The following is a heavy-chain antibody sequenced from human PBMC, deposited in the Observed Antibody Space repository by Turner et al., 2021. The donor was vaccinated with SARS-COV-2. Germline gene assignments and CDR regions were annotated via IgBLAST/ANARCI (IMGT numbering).Heavy chain of an antibody. V-gene: IGHV3-23*01. D-gene: IGHD2-15*01. CDR2: ISGSGGST. CDR1: GFTFSSYA. CDR3: AKDLGGYFYY. J-gene: IGHJ4*02. Sequence: EVQLLESGGGLVQPGGSLSLSCAASGFTFSSYAMSGVRQAPGKGLEWVSAISGSGGSTYYADSVKGRFTISRDKSKNTLYLQMNSLRAEDTAVYYCAKDLGGYFYYWGQGTLVTVSS.